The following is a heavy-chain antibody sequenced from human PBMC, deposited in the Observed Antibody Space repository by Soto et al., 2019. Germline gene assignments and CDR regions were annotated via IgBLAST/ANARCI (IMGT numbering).Heavy chain of an antibody. CDR3: ARGRKEVVIEQQARIMDV. V-gene: IGHV1-3*01. J-gene: IGHJ6*02. Sequence: ASVKVSCKASGYTFTSYAMHWVRQAPGQRLEWMGWINAGNGNTKYSQKFQGRVTITRDASASTAYMGLSSLRSEDTAVYYCARGRKEVVIEQQARIMDVWGQGTTVTVSS. CDR1: GYTFTSYA. CDR2: INAGNGNT. D-gene: IGHD2-21*01.